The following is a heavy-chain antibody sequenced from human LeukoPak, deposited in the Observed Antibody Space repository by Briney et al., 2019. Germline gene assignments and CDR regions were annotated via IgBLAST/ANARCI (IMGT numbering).Heavy chain of an antibody. CDR3: ARGDYGDY. CDR2: IYYSGST. J-gene: IGHJ4*02. Sequence: PSETPSLTRTVSGGSISGYFWTWIRQTPGKGLEWIGYIYYSGSTYYNPSLKSRVTISVDTSKNQFSLKVSSVTAADTAVYYCARGDYGDYWGQGALVTVSS. V-gene: IGHV4-59*08. CDR1: GGSISGYF. D-gene: IGHD4/OR15-4a*01.